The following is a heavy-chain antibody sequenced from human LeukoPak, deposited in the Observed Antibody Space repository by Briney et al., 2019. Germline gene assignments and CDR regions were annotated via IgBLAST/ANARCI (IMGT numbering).Heavy chain of an antibody. Sequence: SETLSLTCTVSGGSISPYYWSWIRQPPGKGLKWIGYTYYSGSTNYNPSLKSRVTISVDTSKNQFSLKLSSVTAADTAVYYCARGPARMVEIATTISFEYWGQGTLVTVSS. CDR1: GGSISPYY. D-gene: IGHD5-24*01. CDR3: ARGPARMVEIATTISFEY. V-gene: IGHV4-59*01. CDR2: TYYSGST. J-gene: IGHJ4*02.